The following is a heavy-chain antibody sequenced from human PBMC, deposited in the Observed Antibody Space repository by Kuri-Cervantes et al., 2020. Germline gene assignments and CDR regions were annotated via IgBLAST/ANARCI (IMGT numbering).Heavy chain of an antibody. J-gene: IGHJ4*02. Sequence: ESLKISCAASGFIFDDYGMNWVRQPPGKGLEWIGEINHSGSTNYNPSLKSRVTISVDKSKNQFSLKLSSVTAADTAVYYCARRGGEWGQGTLVTVSS. CDR2: INHSGST. V-gene: IGHV4-34*01. CDR1: GFIFDDYG. D-gene: IGHD2-21*01. CDR3: ARRGGE.